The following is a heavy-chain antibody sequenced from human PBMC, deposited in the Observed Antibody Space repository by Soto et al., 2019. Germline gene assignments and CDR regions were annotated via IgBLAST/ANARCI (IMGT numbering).Heavy chain of an antibody. Sequence: QERLVQSGAEVKMPGSSMKISCKASGGLFSSFAISWVRQAPGRGLEWMGGIIPVFGTTNYAQKFQDRVTITADESTNTAYMELSSLRYEDTAIYYCAMGGSPYVWFNEFWGQGALVTVTS. CDR1: GGLFSSFA. CDR3: AMGGSPYVWFNEF. V-gene: IGHV1-69*01. D-gene: IGHD1-26*01. CDR2: IIPVFGTT. J-gene: IGHJ4*02.